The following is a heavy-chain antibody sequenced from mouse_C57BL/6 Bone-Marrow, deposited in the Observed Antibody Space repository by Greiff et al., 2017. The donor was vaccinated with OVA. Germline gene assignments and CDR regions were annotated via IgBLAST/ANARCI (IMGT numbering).Heavy chain of an antibody. D-gene: IGHD2-5*01. CDR3: ARGYSTCDAY. Sequence: EVKLQQSGPELVKPGASVKISCKASGYSFTDYNMNWVKQSNGKSLEWIGVINPNYGTTSYNQKFKGKATLTVDKSSSTAYMQLNSLTSADSAVDYCARGYSTCDAYWGQGTLVTVSA. J-gene: IGHJ3*01. CDR2: INPNYGTT. V-gene: IGHV1-39*01. CDR1: GYSFTDYN.